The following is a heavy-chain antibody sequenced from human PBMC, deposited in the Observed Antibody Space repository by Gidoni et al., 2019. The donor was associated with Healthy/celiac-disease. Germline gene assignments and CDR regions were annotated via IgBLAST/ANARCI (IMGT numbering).Heavy chain of an antibody. Sequence: QVQLVESGGGVVQPGRSLRLSCAASGFTFSSYGMHWVRQAPGKGLEWVAVIWYDGSNKYYADSVKGRFTISRDNSKNTLYLQMNSLRAEDTAVYYCARGKQLVPDAFDIWGQGTMVTVSS. CDR3: ARGKQLVPDAFDI. CDR2: IWYDGSNK. D-gene: IGHD6-6*01. CDR1: GFTFSSYG. V-gene: IGHV3-33*01. J-gene: IGHJ3*02.